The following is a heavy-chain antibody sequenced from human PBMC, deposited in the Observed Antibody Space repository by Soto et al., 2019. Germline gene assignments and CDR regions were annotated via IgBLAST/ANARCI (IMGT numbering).Heavy chain of an antibody. J-gene: IGHJ5*02. Sequence: ASVKVSCKASGYTFTNFYMHWVRRAPGQGLEWMGWVSAYNGNTKYAQKLQGRVTMTTDTSTSTAYMELRGLRSDDTAVYYCARGRYSSSWSTWGQGTLVTVSS. V-gene: IGHV1-18*04. CDR1: GYTFTNFY. CDR2: VSAYNGNT. CDR3: ARGRYSSSWST. D-gene: IGHD6-13*01.